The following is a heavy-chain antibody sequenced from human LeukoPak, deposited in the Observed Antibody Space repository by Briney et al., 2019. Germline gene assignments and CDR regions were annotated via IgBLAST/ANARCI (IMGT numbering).Heavy chain of an antibody. D-gene: IGHD2-2*01. CDR1: GGTFSSYA. CDR3: ARDSDRGYCSSTSCYREGWFDP. Sequence: ASVKVSCKASGGTFSSYAISWVRQAPGQGLEWMGWISAYNGNTNYAQKLQGRVTMTTDTSTSTAYMELRSLRSDDTAVYYCARDSDRGYCSSTSCYREGWFDPWGQGTLVTVSS. V-gene: IGHV1-18*01. CDR2: ISAYNGNT. J-gene: IGHJ5*02.